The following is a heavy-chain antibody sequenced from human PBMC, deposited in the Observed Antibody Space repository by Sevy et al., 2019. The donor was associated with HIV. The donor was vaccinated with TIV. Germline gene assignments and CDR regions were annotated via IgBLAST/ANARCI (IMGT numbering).Heavy chain of an antibody. D-gene: IGHD2-8*01. CDR1: GGSISSYH. CDR2: IYHDGST. J-gene: IGHJ4*02. CDR3: VRAGTNGVWRYYFDY. Sequence: SETVSLTCTVSGGSISSYHWTWIRQPPGKGLEWIGYIYHDGSTSYSPSLDSRVTIAIDTSKNQFSLKLISVTAADTAVYYCVRAGTNGVWRYYFDYWGQGTLVTVSS. V-gene: IGHV4-59*01.